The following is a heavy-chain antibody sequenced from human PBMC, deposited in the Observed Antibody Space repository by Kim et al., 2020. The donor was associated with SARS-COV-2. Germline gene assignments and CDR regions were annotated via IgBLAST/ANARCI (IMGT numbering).Heavy chain of an antibody. V-gene: IGHV4-39*01. CDR2: IYYSGST. CDR3: ARHPTANVLRFLGWLLYLDY. D-gene: IGHD3-3*01. J-gene: IGHJ4*02. Sequence: SETLSLTCTVSGGSISSSSYYWGWIRQPPGKGLEWIGSIYYSGSTYSNPSLKSRVTISVDTYKNQFSLKLSSVTAADTAVYSCARHPTANVLRFLGWLLYLDYWGQGTLVTVSS. CDR1: GGSISSSSYY.